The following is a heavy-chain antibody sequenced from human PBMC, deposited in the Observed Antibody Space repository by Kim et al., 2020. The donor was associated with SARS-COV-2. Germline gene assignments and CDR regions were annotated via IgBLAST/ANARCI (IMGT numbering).Heavy chain of an antibody. Sequence: ASVKVSCKASGYTFTSYYMHWVRQAPGQGLEWMGRVNPSVGSTSYPQKFQGRATVTRDTSTSTVFMELSSLRAEDTAMYYCARGVLLDFWRSYSFDQWGQGTLVTVSS. J-gene: IGHJ4*02. D-gene: IGHD3-3*01. CDR1: GYTFTSYY. CDR3: ARGVLLDFWRSYSFDQ. V-gene: IGHV1-46*01. CDR2: VNPSVGST.